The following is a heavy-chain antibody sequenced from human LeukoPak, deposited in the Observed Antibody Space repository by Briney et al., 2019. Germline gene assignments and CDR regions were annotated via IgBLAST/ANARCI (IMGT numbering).Heavy chain of an antibody. Sequence: GGSLRLFCAASGFIFSSYAMNWVRQAQGKGLECVSTISGSGGYTYYADSVKGRFTISRDNSKNTLYLQMNSLRAEDTAVYYCAKAKTYYGDIDYWGQGTLVTVSS. CDR3: AKAKTYYGDIDY. CDR2: ISGSGGYT. V-gene: IGHV3-23*01. J-gene: IGHJ4*02. CDR1: GFIFSSYA. D-gene: IGHD3-22*01.